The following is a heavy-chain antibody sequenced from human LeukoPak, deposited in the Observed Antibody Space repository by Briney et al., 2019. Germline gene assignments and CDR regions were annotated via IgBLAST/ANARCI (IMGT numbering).Heavy chain of an antibody. CDR2: ISYDGSNK. D-gene: IGHD3-22*01. CDR1: GFTFSSYG. Sequence: GGSLRLSCAASGFTFSSYGMHWVRQAPGKGLEWVAVISYDGSNKYYADSVKGRFTISRDNSKNTLYLQMNSLRSEDTAAYYCAKGAIYYDSSGFTFSDYWGQGTLVTVSS. V-gene: IGHV3-30*18. J-gene: IGHJ4*02. CDR3: AKGAIYYDSSGFTFSDY.